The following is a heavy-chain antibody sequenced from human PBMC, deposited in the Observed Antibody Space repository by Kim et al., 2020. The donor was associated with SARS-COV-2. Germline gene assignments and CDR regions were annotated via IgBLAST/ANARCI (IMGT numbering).Heavy chain of an antibody. Sequence: ASVKVSCKASGYTFTGYYMHWVRQAPGQGLEWMGWINPNSGGTNYAQKFQGRVTMTRDTSISTAYMELSRLRSDDTAVYYCAREGFRRWQLANLMDVWGQGTTVTVSS. V-gene: IGHV1-2*02. J-gene: IGHJ6*02. CDR3: AREGFRRWQLANLMDV. CDR2: INPNSGGT. CDR1: GYTFTGYY. D-gene: IGHD6-6*01.